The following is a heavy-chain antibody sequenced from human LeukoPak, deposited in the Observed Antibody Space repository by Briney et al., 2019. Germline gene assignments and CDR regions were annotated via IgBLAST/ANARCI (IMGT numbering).Heavy chain of an antibody. V-gene: IGHV4-39*01. CDR2: IYYSGST. Sequence: SETLSLTCTVSGGSISSSSYYWGWIRQPPGKGLEWIGSIYYSGSTYYNPSLKSRVTISVDTSKNQFSLKLSSVTAADTAVYYCARPSFYYYGSGSYEYWGQGTLVTVSS. CDR3: ARPSFYYYGSGSYEY. D-gene: IGHD3-10*01. J-gene: IGHJ4*02. CDR1: GGSISSSSYY.